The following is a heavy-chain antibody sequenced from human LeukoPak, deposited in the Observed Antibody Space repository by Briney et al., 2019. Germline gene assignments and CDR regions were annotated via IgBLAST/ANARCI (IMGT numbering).Heavy chain of an antibody. D-gene: IGHD3-10*01. CDR2: ISYDGSNK. Sequence: GRSLRLSCAASGFTFSSYAMHWVRQAPGKGLEWVAVISYDGSNKYYADSVKGRFTISRDNSKNTLYLQMNSLRAEDTAVYYCARDFGVEWGQGTLVTVSS. CDR1: GFTFSSYA. V-gene: IGHV3-30-3*01. J-gene: IGHJ4*02. CDR3: ARDFGVE.